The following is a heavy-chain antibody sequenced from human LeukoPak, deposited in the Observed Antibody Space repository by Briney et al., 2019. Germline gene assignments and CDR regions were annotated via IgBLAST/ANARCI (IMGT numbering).Heavy chain of an antibody. J-gene: IGHJ6*02. D-gene: IGHD6-19*01. CDR3: ATDREQWPKTGMDV. V-gene: IGHV1-3*01. CDR1: GYTFTSYA. CDR2: INAGNGNT. Sequence: ASVKVSCKASGYTFTSYAMHWVRQAPGQRLEWMGWINAGNGNTKYSQKFQGRVTITRDTSASTAYMELSSLRSEDTAVYYCATDREQWPKTGMDVWGQGTTVTVSS.